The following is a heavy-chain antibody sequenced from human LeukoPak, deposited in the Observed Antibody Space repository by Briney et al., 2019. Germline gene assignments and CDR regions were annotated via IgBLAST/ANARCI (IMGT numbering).Heavy chain of an antibody. CDR1: GFTFNNYA. CDR2: VSGSGGAT. CDR3: AKNRGGTYKYYMDV. Sequence: GGSLRLSCAASGFTFNNYAMSWVRQAPGMALEWRSYVSGSGGATYYAASVKGRFTISRDNSKNTVYLQMGSLRAEDTAVYYCAKNRGGTYKYYMDVWGNGTTVTVSS. D-gene: IGHD1-1*01. J-gene: IGHJ6*03. V-gene: IGHV3-23*01.